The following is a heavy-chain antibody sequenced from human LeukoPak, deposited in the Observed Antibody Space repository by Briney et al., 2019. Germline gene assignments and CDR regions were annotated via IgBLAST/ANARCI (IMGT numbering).Heavy chain of an antibody. CDR1: GGSISSSSYY. CDR2: IYYSGST. V-gene: IGHV4-39*07. CDR3: ARRGHRDYYDSSGYYQDGRKRKVYFDY. J-gene: IGHJ4*02. Sequence: TTSETLSLTCTVSGGSISSSSYYWGWIRQPPGKGLEWIGSIYYSGSTHYNPSLKSRVTISVDTSKNQFSLKLSSVTAADTAVYYCARRGHRDYYDSSGYYQDGRKRKVYFDYWGQGTLVTVSS. D-gene: IGHD3-22*01.